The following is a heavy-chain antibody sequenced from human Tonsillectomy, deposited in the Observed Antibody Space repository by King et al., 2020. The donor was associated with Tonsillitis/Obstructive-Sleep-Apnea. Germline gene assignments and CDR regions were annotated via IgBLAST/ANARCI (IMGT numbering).Heavy chain of an antibody. J-gene: IGHJ5*02. Sequence: VQLQESGPGLVKPSETLSLTCTVSGGSISSYYWSWIRQPPGKGLEWIGYIYYSGSTNYNPSLKSRVTISGDTSKNQFSLNLESVTAADTAVYYCARADMVGADNWFDPWGQGTLVTVSS. CDR2: IYYSGST. CDR1: GGSISSYY. D-gene: IGHD5-12*01. CDR3: ARADMVGADNWFDP. V-gene: IGHV4-59*01.